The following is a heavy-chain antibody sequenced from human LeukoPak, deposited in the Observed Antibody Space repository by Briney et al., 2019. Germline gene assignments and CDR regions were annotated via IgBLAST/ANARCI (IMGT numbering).Heavy chain of an antibody. Sequence: ASEKVSCKASGYTFTSYNISWVRQAPGQGLEWMGWISAYNGNTNYAQNLQGRVTMTTDTSTSTAYMELRSLRSDDTAVYYCARGDMVRGVLITLTPRYYMDVWGKGTTVTISS. J-gene: IGHJ6*03. V-gene: IGHV1-18*01. CDR2: ISAYNGNT. D-gene: IGHD3-10*01. CDR1: GYTFTSYN. CDR3: ARGDMVRGVLITLTPRYYMDV.